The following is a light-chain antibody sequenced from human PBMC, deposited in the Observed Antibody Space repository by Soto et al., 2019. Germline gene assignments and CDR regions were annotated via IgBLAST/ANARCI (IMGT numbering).Light chain of an antibody. CDR2: DVS. CDR1: QSLNGR. CDR3: QQYKVYPYT. Sequence: DIQMTQSPSTLSASMGARVTITCRASQSLNGRLAWYQQKPGRPPKLLIYDVSFLESGVPSRFSGSGSGTDFNLTISSLRPDDFATFYYQQYKVYPYTFGQGTRLDIQ. V-gene: IGKV1-5*01. J-gene: IGKJ2*01.